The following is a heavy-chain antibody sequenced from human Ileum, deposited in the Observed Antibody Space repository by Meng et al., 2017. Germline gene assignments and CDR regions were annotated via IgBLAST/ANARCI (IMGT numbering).Heavy chain of an antibody. J-gene: IGHJ4*02. CDR2: TYYRSKWKS. V-gene: IGHV6-1*01. CDR1: GDSVSSSSAA. CDR3: ATWRYDY. Sequence: SQTRSLTGAISGDSVSSSSAAWNWIRQSPSRGLEWLGRTYYRSKWKSDYAVSVQSRITINPDTSTNQFSLQLTSVTPEDTAVYYCATWRYDYWGQGTLVTVSS.